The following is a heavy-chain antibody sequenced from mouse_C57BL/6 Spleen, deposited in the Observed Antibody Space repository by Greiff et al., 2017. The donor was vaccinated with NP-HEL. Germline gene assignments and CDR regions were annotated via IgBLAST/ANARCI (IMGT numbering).Heavy chain of an antibody. CDR2: ISDGGSYT. D-gene: IGHD2-1*01. CDR1: GFTFSSYA. Sequence: EVMLVESGGGLVKPGGSLKLSCAASGFTFSSYAMSWVRQTPEKRLEWVATISDGGSYTYYPDNVKGRFTISRDNAKNNLYLQMSHLKSEDTAMYYCASYGNYALGYWGQCTTLTVSS. V-gene: IGHV5-4*03. J-gene: IGHJ2*01. CDR3: ASYGNYALGY.